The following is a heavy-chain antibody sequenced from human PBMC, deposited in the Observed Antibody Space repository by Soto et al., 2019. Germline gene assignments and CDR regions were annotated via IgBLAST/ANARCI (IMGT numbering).Heavy chain of an antibody. CDR2: IYHSGST. Sequence: PSETLSLICAVSGYSISSGYYWGWIRQPPGKGLEWIGSIYHSGSTYYNPSLKSRVTISVDTSKNQFSLKLSSVTAADTAVYYCARDAMITFGGVIQGMDVWGQGTTVTVSS. CDR3: ARDAMITFGGVIQGMDV. CDR1: GYSISSGYY. D-gene: IGHD3-16*01. J-gene: IGHJ6*02. V-gene: IGHV4-38-2*02.